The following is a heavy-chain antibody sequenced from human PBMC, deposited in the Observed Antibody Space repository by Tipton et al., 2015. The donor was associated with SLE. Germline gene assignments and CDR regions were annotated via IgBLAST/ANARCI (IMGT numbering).Heavy chain of an antibody. J-gene: IGHJ3*02. V-gene: IGHV4-34*01. Sequence: TLSLTCAVYGGSFRGYYWSWVRPPPGKGLEWIGEINHSGSTNYNPSLKSRVTISVDTSKNQFSLKLSSVTAADTAVYYCAGISRDAFEIWGQGTMVSVSS. CDR1: GGSFRGYY. D-gene: IGHD1-14*01. CDR3: AGISRDAFEI. CDR2: INHSGST.